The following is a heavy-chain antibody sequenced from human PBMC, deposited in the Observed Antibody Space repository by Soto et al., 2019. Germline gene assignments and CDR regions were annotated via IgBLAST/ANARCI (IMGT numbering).Heavy chain of an antibody. CDR1: GGTFSSYA. CDR3: ATSLSYWQGYSYGYGYYYYYGMDV. CDR2: IIPIFGTA. Sequence: QVQLVQSGAEVKKPGSSVKVSCKASGGTFSSYAISWVRQAPGQGLEWMGGIIPIFGTANYAQKFQGRVTITADESTSTAYMELSSLRSEDTAVYYCATSLSYWQGYSYGYGYYYYYGMDVWGQGTTVTVSS. V-gene: IGHV1-69*12. D-gene: IGHD5-18*01. J-gene: IGHJ6*02.